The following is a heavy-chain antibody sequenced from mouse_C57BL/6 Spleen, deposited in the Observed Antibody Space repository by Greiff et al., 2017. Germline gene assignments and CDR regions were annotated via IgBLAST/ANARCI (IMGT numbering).Heavy chain of an antibody. CDR3: ASCDRGFDY. CDR1: GFNIKDYY. D-gene: IGHD2-13*01. CDR2: IDPEDGET. J-gene: IGHJ2*01. V-gene: IGHV14-2*01. Sequence: VQLQQSGAELVKPGASVKLSCKASGFNIKDYYMHWVKQRTEQGLEWIGRIDPEDGETKYAPKFKGKATITADKSSNTAYRQLSSLTSEDTAVYYCASCDRGFDYWGQGTTLTVSS.